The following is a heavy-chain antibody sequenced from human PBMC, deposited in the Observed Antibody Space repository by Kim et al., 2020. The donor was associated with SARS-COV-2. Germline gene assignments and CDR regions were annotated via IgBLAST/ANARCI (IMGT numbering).Heavy chain of an antibody. Sequence: IYAQKFQGRVTMTEGTSTDTAYMERSSVRSEDTAVYYCATNVVTVYYFDYWGQGTLVTVSS. CDR3: ATNVVTVYYFDY. D-gene: IGHD2-15*01. V-gene: IGHV1-24*01. J-gene: IGHJ4*02.